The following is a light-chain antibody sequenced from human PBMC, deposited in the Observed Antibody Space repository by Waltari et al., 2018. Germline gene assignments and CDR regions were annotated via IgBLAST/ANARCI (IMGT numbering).Light chain of an antibody. CDR3: QTGGHGTWG. J-gene: IGLJ3*02. CDR2: VNSDGSH. CDR1: SGHSSNV. V-gene: IGLV4-69*01. Sequence: QLVLTQSPSASASLGASVKLTCTLSSGHSSNVIAWLQQQPEKGPRYLMKVNSDGSHNKGDGIPGRFSGSSSGAERDRTISSLQSEDEADYYCQTGGHGTWGFGGGTKLTVL.